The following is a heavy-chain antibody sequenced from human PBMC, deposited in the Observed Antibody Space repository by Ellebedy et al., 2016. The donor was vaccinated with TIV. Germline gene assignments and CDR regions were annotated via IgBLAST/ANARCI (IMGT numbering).Heavy chain of an antibody. D-gene: IGHD6-13*01. V-gene: IGHV1-2*02. CDR2: INPNSGGT. CDR1: GYTFTGYY. CDR3: ARAGSSSWCYSFDY. J-gene: IGHJ4*02. Sequence: ASVKVSCKASGYTFTGYYMHWVRQAPGQGLEWMGWINPNSGGTNYAQKFQGRVTMTRDTSISTAYMELSRLRSDDTAVYYCARAGSSSWCYSFDYWGQGTLVTVSS.